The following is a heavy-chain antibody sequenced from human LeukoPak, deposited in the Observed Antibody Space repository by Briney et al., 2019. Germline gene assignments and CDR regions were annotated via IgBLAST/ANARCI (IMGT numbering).Heavy chain of an antibody. D-gene: IGHD2-8*01. J-gene: IGHJ4*02. Sequence: GASVKVSCKASGGTFSSYAISWVRQAPGHGLEWMGRVIPILDLAHYAQKFQGRVTITADKSTSTAYMELSSLRSEDTAVYYCAREGGYCTNGICPSDSWGQGTLVTVSS. CDR2: VIPILDLA. V-gene: IGHV1-69*04. CDR3: AREGGYCTNGICPSDS. CDR1: GGTFSSYA.